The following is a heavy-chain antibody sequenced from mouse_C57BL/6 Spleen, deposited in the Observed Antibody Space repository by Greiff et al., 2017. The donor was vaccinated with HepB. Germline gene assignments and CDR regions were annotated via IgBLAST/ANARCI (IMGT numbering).Heavy chain of an antibody. CDR2: INPNNGGT. V-gene: IGHV1-22*01. D-gene: IGHD4-1*01. CDR3: AREGTGDYFDY. J-gene: IGHJ2*01. Sequence: DVQLQESGPELVKPGASVKMSCKASGYTFTDYNMHWVKQSHGKSLEWIGYINPNNGGTSYNQKFKGKATLTVNKSSSTAYMELRSLTSEDSAVYYCAREGTGDYFDYWGQGTTLTVSS. CDR1: GYTFTDYN.